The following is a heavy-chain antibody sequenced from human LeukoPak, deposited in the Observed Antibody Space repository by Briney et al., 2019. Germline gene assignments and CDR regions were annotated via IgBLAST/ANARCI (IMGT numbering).Heavy chain of an antibody. Sequence: PGGSLRLSCAASGFTFSSYSMNWVRQAPGKGLEWVSYISSSSSTIYYADSVKGRFTISRDNAKNSLYLQMNSLRADDTAVYYCARDPIAAAGTLDYWGQGTLVTVSS. CDR1: GFTFSSYS. D-gene: IGHD6-13*01. J-gene: IGHJ4*02. CDR2: ISSSSSTI. V-gene: IGHV3-48*01. CDR3: ARDPIAAAGTLDY.